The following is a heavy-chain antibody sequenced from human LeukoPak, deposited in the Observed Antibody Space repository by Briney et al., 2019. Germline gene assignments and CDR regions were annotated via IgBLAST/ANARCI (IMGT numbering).Heavy chain of an antibody. Sequence: GGSLRLSCAASGFTFSNYEMNWVRQAPGKGLEWVSYISSSGSIYYADSVKGRFTISRDNAKNSLYLQMNSLRAEDTATYYCASTNYYDSSGFSNWFDPWGQGTLVTVSS. D-gene: IGHD3-22*01. CDR2: ISSSGSI. CDR3: ASTNYYDSSGFSNWFDP. J-gene: IGHJ5*02. V-gene: IGHV3-48*03. CDR1: GFTFSNYE.